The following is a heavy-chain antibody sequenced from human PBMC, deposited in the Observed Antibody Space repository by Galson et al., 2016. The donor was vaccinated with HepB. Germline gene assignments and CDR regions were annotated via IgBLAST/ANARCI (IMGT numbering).Heavy chain of an antibody. CDR1: GLTFSDYG. V-gene: IGHV3-33*01. D-gene: IGHD3-10*01. Sequence: SLRLSCAASGLTFSDYGMHWVRQPPGKGLEWVASIWHDGSQKFYADSVKGRFTISRDNSKNMVHSQMNSLRAVDTAVYYCARDASGSRADFDYWGQGTPVTVSS. CDR3: ARDASGSRADFDY. CDR2: IWHDGSQK. J-gene: IGHJ4*02.